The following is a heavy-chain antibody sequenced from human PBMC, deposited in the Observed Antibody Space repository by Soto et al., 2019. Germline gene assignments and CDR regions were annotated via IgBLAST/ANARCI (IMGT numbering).Heavy chain of an antibody. CDR3: ACSSNGVMDD. CDR2: IIPIFGTA. CDR1: GGTFSSYS. Sequence: SVNVSFRASGGTFSSYSISWVRQPPGQWLEWMPGIIPIFGTANYAQKFQGRVTMTADESTSKAYIELSSRRSEDTAVSYCACSSNGVMDDWGEGPTVTVSS. V-gene: IGHV1-69*13. J-gene: IGHJ6*04. D-gene: IGHD2-2*01.